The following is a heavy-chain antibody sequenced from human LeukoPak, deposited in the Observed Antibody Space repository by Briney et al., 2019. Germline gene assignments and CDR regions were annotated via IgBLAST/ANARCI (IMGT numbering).Heavy chain of an antibody. CDR1: GGSISSYY. Sequence: SETLSLTCTVSGGSISSYYWSWIRQPPGKGLEWIGYIYYSGSTNYNPSLKRRVTISVDTSKNQFSLKLSSVTAADTAVYYCARVADAFDIWGQGTMVTVSS. J-gene: IGHJ3*02. V-gene: IGHV4-59*01. CDR2: IYYSGST. CDR3: ARVADAFDI.